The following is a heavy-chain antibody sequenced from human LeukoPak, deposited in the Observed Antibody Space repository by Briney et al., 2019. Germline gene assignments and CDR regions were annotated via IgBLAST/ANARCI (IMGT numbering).Heavy chain of an antibody. CDR2: IGGSTTFT. CDR1: GFTFSTYS. V-gene: IGHV3-21*01. Sequence: PGGSLRLSCVASGFTFSTYSMNWVRQAPGKGLEWVSSIGGSTTFTHYADSLNGRFTISRDNAKNSLYLQMDSLRAEDTGVYYCVRAMTSQNIAIFYYDYWGQGTLVTVSS. CDR3: VRAMTSQNIAIFYYDY. D-gene: IGHD2/OR15-2a*01. J-gene: IGHJ4*02.